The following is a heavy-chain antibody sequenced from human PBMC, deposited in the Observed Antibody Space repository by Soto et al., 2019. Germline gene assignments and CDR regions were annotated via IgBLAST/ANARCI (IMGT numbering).Heavy chain of an antibody. CDR1: GGSFHTSA. Sequence: QVQLVQSGAEVKKPGSSVKVSCKASGGSFHTSAISWVRQAPGQGRECMGGILPVFGAAHYAQKFQGRITITADKSTGTAYLELRSLQFDDTAVYYCARDRPTSYIDTTGRYAGGYLQNWGQGNLVTVSS. D-gene: IGHD2-8*02. J-gene: IGHJ1*01. CDR2: ILPVFGAA. V-gene: IGHV1-69*06. CDR3: ARDRPTSYIDTTGRYAGGYLQN.